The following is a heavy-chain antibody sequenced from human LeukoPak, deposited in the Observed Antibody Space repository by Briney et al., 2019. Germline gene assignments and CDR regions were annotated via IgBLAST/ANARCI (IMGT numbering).Heavy chain of an antibody. Sequence: ASVKVSCKTSGYTFTGYYMHWVRQAPGQGLEWMGWIDPNSGGTNYAQRFQGRVTMTRDTSISTVYMELSSLRSDDTAVYYCAKDLGGGSYQPSDYWGQGTLVTVSS. V-gene: IGHV1-2*02. CDR2: IDPNSGGT. CDR3: AKDLGGGSYQPSDY. CDR1: GYTFTGYY. D-gene: IGHD1-26*01. J-gene: IGHJ4*02.